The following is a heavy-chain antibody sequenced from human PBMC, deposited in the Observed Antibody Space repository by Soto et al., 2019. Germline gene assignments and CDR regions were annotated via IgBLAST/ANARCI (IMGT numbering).Heavy chain of an antibody. Sequence: SETLSLTCTVSGGSARSSDKYWGWFRQPPGKGLEWIGSIYYTEITNYNPSLKSRVTISVDTSKNQFSLKLSSVTAADTAVYYCARHCSGGSCYGGVAFDIWGQGTMVTVSS. V-gene: IGHV4-39*01. D-gene: IGHD2-15*01. CDR1: GGSARSSDKY. CDR3: ARHCSGGSCYGGVAFDI. J-gene: IGHJ3*02. CDR2: IYYTEIT.